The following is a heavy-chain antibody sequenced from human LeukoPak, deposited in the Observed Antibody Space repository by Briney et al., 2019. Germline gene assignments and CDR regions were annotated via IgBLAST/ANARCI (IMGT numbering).Heavy chain of an antibody. D-gene: IGHD3-3*01. Sequence: PGGSLRLSCSASGFTFSNYAMHWVRQAPGKGLEFVALISSNGITTYYADSVKGRFTISRDNSKNTLYLQMSSLRPEDTAVYYYVKKPWAIFAFDWWGQGSLVTVSS. CDR2: ISSNGITT. CDR1: GFTFSNYA. J-gene: IGHJ4*02. V-gene: IGHV3-64D*06. CDR3: VKKPWAIFAFDW.